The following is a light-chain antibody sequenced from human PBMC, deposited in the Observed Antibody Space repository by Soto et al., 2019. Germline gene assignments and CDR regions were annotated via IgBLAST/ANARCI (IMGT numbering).Light chain of an antibody. V-gene: IGLV2-14*01. J-gene: IGLJ2*01. CDR3: SSYTSSGSVL. CDR1: INDVGAYKY. CDR2: EVS. Sequence: QSALTQPPSASGSPGQSVTISCTGTINDVGAYKYVTWYRQHPDKAPQVVIFEVSNRPSGVSNRFSGSKSDNTASLTISGLQAEDEADYYCSSYTSSGSVLFGGGTKVTVL.